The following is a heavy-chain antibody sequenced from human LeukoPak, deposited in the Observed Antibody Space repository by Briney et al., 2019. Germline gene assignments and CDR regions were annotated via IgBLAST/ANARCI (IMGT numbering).Heavy chain of an antibody. V-gene: IGHV3-33*01. CDR2: IWYDGSKK. Sequence: GGSLRLSCVASGFTFSNYGMHWVRQAPGKGLDWVAVIWYDGSKKYHADSVKGRFTISRDNSRNTVYLQMNSLSAEDTAMYYCARLGSAWAIDYWGQGALVTVSP. CDR3: ARLGSAWAIDY. J-gene: IGHJ4*02. CDR1: GFTFSNYG. D-gene: IGHD6-25*01.